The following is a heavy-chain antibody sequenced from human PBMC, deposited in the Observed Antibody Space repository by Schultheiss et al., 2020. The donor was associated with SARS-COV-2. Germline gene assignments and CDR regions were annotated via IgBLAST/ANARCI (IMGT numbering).Heavy chain of an antibody. V-gene: IGHV3-74*01. J-gene: IGHJ4*02. Sequence: GGSLRLSCAASRFTLSRYWMHWVRQAPGKGLVWVSRIGTDGSDTNYADSVKGRFTVSRDNAKNTLYLQMSSLRDEDTAVYYCETRSGDSSGYLYWGQGTVVTVSS. CDR1: RFTLSRYW. CDR2: IGTDGSDT. D-gene: IGHD3-22*01. CDR3: ETRSGDSSGYLY.